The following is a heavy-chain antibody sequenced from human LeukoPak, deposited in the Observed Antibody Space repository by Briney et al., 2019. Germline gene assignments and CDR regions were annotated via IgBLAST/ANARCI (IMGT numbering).Heavy chain of an antibody. CDR3: ARSTIWFGELPAI. D-gene: IGHD3-10*01. CDR2: IYYSGST. CDR1: GGSISSSSYY. Sequence: SETLSLTCTVSGGSISSSSYYWGWIRQPPGKGLEWIGSIYYSGSTYYNPSLKSRVTISVDTSKNQFSLELSSVTAADTAVYYCARSTIWFGELPAIWGQGTMVTVSS. V-gene: IGHV4-39*07. J-gene: IGHJ3*02.